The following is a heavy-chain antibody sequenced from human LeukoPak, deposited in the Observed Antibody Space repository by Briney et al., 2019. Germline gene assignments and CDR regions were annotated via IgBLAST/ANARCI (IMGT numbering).Heavy chain of an antibody. J-gene: IGHJ3*01. CDR2: FDPNNDGT. D-gene: IGHD1-26*01. CDR3: AHGGGSYGDF. V-gene: IGHV1-2*06. CDR1: GYTFTGYY. Sequence: ASVKVSCKAFGYTFTGYYMHWVRQAPGQGLEWMGRFDPNNDGTSYAQKFQGRFTITRDTSVSTDSMELSSLRSDDTAVYYCAHGGGSYGDFWGQGTMVAVSS.